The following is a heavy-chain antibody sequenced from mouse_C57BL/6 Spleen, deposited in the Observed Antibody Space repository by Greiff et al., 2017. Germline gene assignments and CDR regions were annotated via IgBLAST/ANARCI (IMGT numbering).Heavy chain of an antibody. CDR3: ESNDYDEAMDY. CDR1: GYAFSSSW. J-gene: IGHJ4*01. CDR2: IYPGDGDT. Sequence: QVQLQQSGPELVKPGASVKISCKASGYAFSSSWMNWVKQRPGKGLEWIGRIYPGDGDTNYNGKFKGKATLTADKSSSTAYMQLSSLTSEDSAVYFCESNDYDEAMDYWGQGTSVTVSS. V-gene: IGHV1-82*01. D-gene: IGHD2-4*01.